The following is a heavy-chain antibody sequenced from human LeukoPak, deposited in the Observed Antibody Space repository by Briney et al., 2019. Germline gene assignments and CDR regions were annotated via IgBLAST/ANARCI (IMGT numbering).Heavy chain of an antibody. CDR1: GGSISSYY. D-gene: IGHD2-2*02. Sequence: SETLSLTRTVSGGSISSYYWSWIRQPPGKGLEWIGYIYYSGSTNYNPSLKSRVTISVDTSKNQFSLKLSSVTAADTAVYYCARHGLVVPAAIRGYWFDPWGQGTLVTVSS. J-gene: IGHJ5*02. V-gene: IGHV4-59*08. CDR2: IYYSGST. CDR3: ARHGLVVPAAIRGYWFDP.